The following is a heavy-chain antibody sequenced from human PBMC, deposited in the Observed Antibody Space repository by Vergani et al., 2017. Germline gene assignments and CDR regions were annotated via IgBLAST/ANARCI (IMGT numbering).Heavy chain of an antibody. J-gene: IGHJ6*02. Sequence: QVQLVQSGAEVKKPGASVKVSYKASGYTFTSYGISWVRQAPGQGLEWMGWISAYNGNTNYAQKLQGRVTMTTDTSTSTAYMELRSLRSDDTAVYYCARGGYYYDSSGLQNYYYYGMDVWGQGTTVTVSS. CDR3: ARGGYYYDSSGLQNYYYYGMDV. D-gene: IGHD3-22*01. V-gene: IGHV1-18*01. CDR1: GYTFTSYG. CDR2: ISAYNGNT.